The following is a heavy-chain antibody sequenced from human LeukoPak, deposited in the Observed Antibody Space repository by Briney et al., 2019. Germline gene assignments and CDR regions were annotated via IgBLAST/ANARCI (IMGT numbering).Heavy chain of an antibody. Sequence: GGSLRLSCAASGFTFSSYAMSWVPQAPGKGLEWVSAVSGGGGSTYYADSVKRRFTISRDNSKNTLYLQMNSLRAEDTAVYYCAKAHGNSLFDYWGQGTLVTVSS. CDR2: VSGGGGST. V-gene: IGHV3-23*01. J-gene: IGHJ4*02. CDR3: AKAHGNSLFDY. D-gene: IGHD4-23*01. CDR1: GFTFSSYA.